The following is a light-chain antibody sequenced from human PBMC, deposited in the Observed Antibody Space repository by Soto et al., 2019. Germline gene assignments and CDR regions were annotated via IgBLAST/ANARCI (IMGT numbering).Light chain of an antibody. V-gene: IGLV2-23*01. Sequence: QSVLTQPASVSGSPGQSITISCTGTSSDVGSYNLVSWYQQHPGKAPKLMIYEGSKRPSGVSNRFSGSKSGNTASLTISGLQAEDEADYYCCSYAGSSTYVFGPGTKVIV. J-gene: IGLJ1*01. CDR3: CSYAGSSTYV. CDR1: SSDVGSYNL. CDR2: EGS.